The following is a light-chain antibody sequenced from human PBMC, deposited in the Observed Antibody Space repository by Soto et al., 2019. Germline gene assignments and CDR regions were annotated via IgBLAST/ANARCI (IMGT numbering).Light chain of an antibody. CDR2: EVN. CDR1: SSDVGGYNY. J-gene: IGLJ2*01. CDR3: SSNAGSKGV. Sequence: QLVLTQPPSASGSPGQSVTISCTGTSSDVGGYNYVSWYQQHPGKAPKLMIYEVNKRPSGVPDRFSGSKSGNTASLTVSGLQAEDEADYYCSSNAGSKGVFGGGTKVTVL. V-gene: IGLV2-8*01.